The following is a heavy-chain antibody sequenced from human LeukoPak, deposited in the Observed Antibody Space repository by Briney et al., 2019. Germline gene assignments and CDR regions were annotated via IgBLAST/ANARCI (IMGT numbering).Heavy chain of an antibody. CDR3: ARGFRGRFSVWDAFQI. D-gene: IGHD3-10*01. Sequence: SETLSLTCTVSGGSISSYYWGWIRQPPGKGLEWIGTIYHGGSTDYNPSLKSRVIISVDTSKNQFSLKLTSVTAADTAAYYCARGFRGRFSVWDAFQIWGQGTMVTVSS. CDR2: IYHGGST. J-gene: IGHJ3*02. V-gene: IGHV4-59*08. CDR1: GGSISSYY.